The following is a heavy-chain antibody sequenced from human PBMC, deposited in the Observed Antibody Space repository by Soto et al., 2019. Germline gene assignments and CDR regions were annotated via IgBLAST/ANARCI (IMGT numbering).Heavy chain of an antibody. CDR1: GFTFSSYA. V-gene: IGHV3-30-3*01. D-gene: IGHD2-15*01. Sequence: PGGSLRLSCEASGFTFSSYAMHWVRQAPGKGLEWVAVISYDGSNKYYADSVKGRFTISRDNSKNTLYLQMNSLRAEDTAVYYCARAYSDAFHIWGQGTMVTVSS. J-gene: IGHJ3*02. CDR3: ARAYSDAFHI. CDR2: ISYDGSNK.